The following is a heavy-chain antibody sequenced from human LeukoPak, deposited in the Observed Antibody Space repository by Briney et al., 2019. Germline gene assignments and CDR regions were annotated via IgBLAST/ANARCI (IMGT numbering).Heavy chain of an antibody. CDR3: ARRSSGSYYTYFDY. CDR1: GFTFSSYA. CDR2: ISSNGGST. Sequence: GGSLRLSCAASGFTFSSYAMHWVRQAPGKGLEYVSAISSNGGSTYYANSVKGRFTISRDNPKNTLYLQMGSLRAEDMAVYYCARRSSGSYYTYFDYWGQGTLVTVSS. V-gene: IGHV3-64*01. J-gene: IGHJ4*02. D-gene: IGHD3-10*01.